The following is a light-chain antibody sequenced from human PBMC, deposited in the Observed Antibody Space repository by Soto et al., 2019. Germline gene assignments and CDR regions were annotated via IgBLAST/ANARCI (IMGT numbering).Light chain of an antibody. CDR2: KAS. V-gene: IGKV1-5*03. Sequence: EIQMTQSPSTLSASVGDRVTITCRASQSVSSWLAWYQQKPGKAPNLLIYKASSLESGVPSRFSGSGSGTEFPLTISSLQPDDFATYYCQQYNSYSITFGQGTRLEI. CDR3: QQYNSYSIT. J-gene: IGKJ5*01. CDR1: QSVSSW.